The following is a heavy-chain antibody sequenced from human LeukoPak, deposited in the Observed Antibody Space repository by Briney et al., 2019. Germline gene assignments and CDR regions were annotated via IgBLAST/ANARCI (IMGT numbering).Heavy chain of an antibody. J-gene: IGHJ4*02. V-gene: IGHV3-23*01. CDR3: AKVVAPSTTRNLDY. CDR2: FGSGGGT. CDR1: GFTFSTYA. Sequence: GGSLRLSCAASGFTFSTYAMTWVRQAPGKGLEWVSTFGSGGGTYYAGSVRGRFTISKDNSKNTLYLQLNSLGAEDTALYYCAKVVAPSTTRNLDYWGQGTLVIVSS. D-gene: IGHD2-2*01.